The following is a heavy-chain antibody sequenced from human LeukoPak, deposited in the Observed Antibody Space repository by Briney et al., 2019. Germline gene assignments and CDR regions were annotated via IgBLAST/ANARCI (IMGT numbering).Heavy chain of an antibody. CDR1: GGSISNRDYS. V-gene: IGHV4-39*02. J-gene: IGHJ4*02. Sequence: PSETLSLTCTVAGGSISNRDYSWGWIRQPPGKGLEWIGCMSYSGSSYYDPSLKSRVAISLDTSRNLFSLNLKSVTAADTAVYYCARMRTGSTEFFDNWGQGTLVTVSS. CDR3: ARMRTGSTEFFDN. CDR2: MSYSGSS. D-gene: IGHD1-7*01.